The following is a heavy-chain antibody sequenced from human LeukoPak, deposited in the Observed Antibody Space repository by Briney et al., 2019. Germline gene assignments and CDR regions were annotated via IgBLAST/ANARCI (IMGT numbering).Heavy chain of an antibody. J-gene: IGHJ5*02. D-gene: IGHD5-12*01. CDR3: AKGLSTWLNWFDP. CDR2: ISGSGGST. V-gene: IGHV3-23*01. CDR1: GFTFTNAW. Sequence: GGSLRLSCAASGFTFTNAWMSWVRQAPGKGLEWVSAISGSGGSTYYADSVKGRFTISRDNSKNTLYLQMNSLRAEDTAVYYCAKGLSTWLNWFDPWGQGTLVTVSS.